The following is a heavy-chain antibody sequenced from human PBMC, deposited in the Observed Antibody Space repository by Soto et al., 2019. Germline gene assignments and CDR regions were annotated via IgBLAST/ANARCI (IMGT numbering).Heavy chain of an antibody. CDR3: AREDYYVFDY. J-gene: IGHJ4*02. CDR1: GFTFNNYA. V-gene: IGHV3-23*01. Sequence: GGSLRLSCAASGFTFNNYAMTWVRQAPGKGLEWVSGISGSGGGTHYADSVKGRLTISRDNAKNSLYLQMNSLRAEDTAVYYCAREDYYVFDYWGQGSLVTAPQ. CDR2: ISGSGGGT. D-gene: IGHD3-22*01.